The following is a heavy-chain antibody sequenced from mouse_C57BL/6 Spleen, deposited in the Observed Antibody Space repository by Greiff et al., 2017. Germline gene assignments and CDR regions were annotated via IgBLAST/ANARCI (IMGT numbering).Heavy chain of an antibody. CDR3: ARSGNWDEDYFDY. Sequence: QVQLQQSGAELVKPGASVKLSCKASGYTFTSYWMHWVKQRPGRGLEWIGRIDPNSGGTKYNEKFKSKATLTVDKPSSTAYMQLSSLTSDDSSVFDCARSGNWDEDYFDYWGQGTTLTVSS. D-gene: IGHD4-1*01. CDR1: GYTFTSYW. V-gene: IGHV1-72*01. J-gene: IGHJ2*01. CDR2: IDPNSGGT.